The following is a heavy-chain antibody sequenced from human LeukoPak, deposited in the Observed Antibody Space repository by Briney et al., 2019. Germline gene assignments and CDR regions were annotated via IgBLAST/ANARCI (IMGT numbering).Heavy chain of an antibody. Sequence: GGSLRLSCAASGFTFSSYWMNWARQVPGKGLEWVASTNHNGNVNYYVDSVKGRFTISRDNAKNSLYLQMSNLRAEDTAVYFCARGGGLDVWGQGATVTVSS. CDR1: GFTFSSYW. D-gene: IGHD3-16*01. CDR2: TNHNGNVN. CDR3: ARGGGLDV. J-gene: IGHJ6*02. V-gene: IGHV3-7*03.